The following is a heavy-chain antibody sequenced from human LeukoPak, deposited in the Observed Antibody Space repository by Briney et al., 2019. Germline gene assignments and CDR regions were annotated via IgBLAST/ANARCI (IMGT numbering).Heavy chain of an antibody. CDR2: INHSGST. V-gene: IGHV4-34*01. CDR1: GGSFSGYY. Sequence: SETLSLTCAVYGGSFSGYYWSWIRQPPGKGLEWIGEINHSGSTNYNLSLKSRVTISVDTSKNQFSLKLSSVTAADTAVYYCARGVIVKQQLVNNWFDPWGQGTLVTVSS. CDR3: ARGVIVKQQLVNNWFDP. J-gene: IGHJ5*02. D-gene: IGHD6-13*01.